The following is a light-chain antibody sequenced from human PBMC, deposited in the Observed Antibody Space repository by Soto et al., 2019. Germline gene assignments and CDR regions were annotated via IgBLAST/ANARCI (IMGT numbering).Light chain of an antibody. J-gene: IGKJ1*01. CDR1: QSVSSY. CDR3: PQPSNWPRT. V-gene: IGKV3-11*01. Sequence: EIVLTQSPATLSLSPGERATLSCRASQSVSSYLAWYQQKPGQAPRLLIYDASNRATGIPARFSGSGSGTDFTLTISSLEPEDFAVYYRPQPSNWPRTFGQRTQVDIK. CDR2: DAS.